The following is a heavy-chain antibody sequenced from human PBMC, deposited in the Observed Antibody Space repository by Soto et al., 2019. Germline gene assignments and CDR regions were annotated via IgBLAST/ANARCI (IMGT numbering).Heavy chain of an antibody. Sequence: ASVKVSCKASGYTFTSYGISWVRQAPGQGLEWMGWISAYNGNTNYAQKLQGRVTMTTDTSTSTAYMELRSLRSDDTAVYYCARRDSSGYPYYYYGMDVWGQGTTVTVSS. CDR3: ARRDSSGYPYYYYGMDV. CDR2: ISAYNGNT. V-gene: IGHV1-18*01. D-gene: IGHD3-22*01. J-gene: IGHJ6*02. CDR1: GYTFTSYG.